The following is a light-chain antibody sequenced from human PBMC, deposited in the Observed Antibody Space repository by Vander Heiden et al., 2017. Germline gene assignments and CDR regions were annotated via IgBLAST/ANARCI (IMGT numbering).Light chain of an antibody. CDR1: QSISSY. V-gene: IGKV1-39*01. CDR3: QQRYSNPPIFT. CDR2: AAS. J-gene: IGKJ3*01. Sequence: DIQMTQSPSSLSASVGDRDTITCRASQSISSYLNWYQQKPGKAPKLLIYAASSLQSGVQSRFSGSGAGTDVTLTISSRQPEDFATYYCQQRYSNPPIFTFGPGTKVDIK.